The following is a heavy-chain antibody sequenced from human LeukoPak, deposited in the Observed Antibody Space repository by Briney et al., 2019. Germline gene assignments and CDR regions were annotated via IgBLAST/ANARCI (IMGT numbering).Heavy chain of an antibody. D-gene: IGHD1-26*01. Sequence: ASVKVSCKASGYTFTGYYMHWVRQAPGQGLEWMGWINPNSGGTNYAQKFQGRVTMTRDTSISTAYMELSRLRSDDTAVYYCARSYSGSYYRLFDYWGQGTLVTVSS. V-gene: IGHV1-2*02. CDR1: GYTFTGYY. CDR3: ARSYSGSYYRLFDY. CDR2: INPNSGGT. J-gene: IGHJ4*02.